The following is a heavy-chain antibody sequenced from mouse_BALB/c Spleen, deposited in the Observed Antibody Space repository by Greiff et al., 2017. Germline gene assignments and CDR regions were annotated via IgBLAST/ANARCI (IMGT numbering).Heavy chain of an antibody. V-gene: IGHV1S130*01. CDR3: TRMSSLYYFDY. D-gene: IGHD6-1*01. CDR1: GYTFTSSW. Sequence: QVQLQQPGSVLVRPGASVKLSCKASGYTFTSSWMHWAKQRPGQGLEWIGEIHPNSGNTNYNEKFKSKATLTVDKSSITAYLQLSSLTSEDSAVYYCTRMSSLYYFDYWGQGTTLTVSS. J-gene: IGHJ2*01. CDR2: IHPNSGNT.